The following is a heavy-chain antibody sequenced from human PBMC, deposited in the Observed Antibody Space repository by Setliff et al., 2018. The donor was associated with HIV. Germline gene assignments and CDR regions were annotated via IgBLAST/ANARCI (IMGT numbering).Heavy chain of an antibody. V-gene: IGHV4-38-2*01. CDR2: MYHTGST. J-gene: IGHJ4*02. CDR1: GYSISSGCY. CDR3: ARRPIKGYGPFDS. Sequence: SETLSLTCAVSGYSISSGCYWGWIRQPPGKGLEWIGSMYHTGSTYYSPSLNSRFTISVDTSKNQFSLKLSSVIAADTAVYYCARRPIKGYGPFDSWGPVTLVTVSS. D-gene: IGHD2-15*01.